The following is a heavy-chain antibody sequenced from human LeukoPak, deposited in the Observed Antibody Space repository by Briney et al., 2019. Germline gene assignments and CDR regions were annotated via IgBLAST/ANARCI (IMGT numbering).Heavy chain of an antibody. D-gene: IGHD3-10*01. CDR1: GGSFSGYY. CDR3: ARGRGYGSGSYFTKKHDY. CDR2: INHSGST. Sequence: SETLSLTCAVYGGSFSGYYWSWIRQHPGRGLEWIGEINHSGSTNYNPSLKSRVTISVDTSKNQFSLKLSSVTAADTAVYYCARGRGYGSGSYFTKKHDYWGQGTLVTVSS. J-gene: IGHJ4*02. V-gene: IGHV4-34*01.